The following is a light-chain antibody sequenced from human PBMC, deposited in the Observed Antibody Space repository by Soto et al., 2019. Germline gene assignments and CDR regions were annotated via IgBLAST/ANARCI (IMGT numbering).Light chain of an antibody. CDR2: SNN. V-gene: IGLV1-44*01. CDR3: PAWNDGLNALYV. Sequence: QSVLTQPPSASGTPGQSVTISCSGSSSNIGSNTVNWYQQLPGTAPKLLIYSNNQRPSGVPDRFSGSKSGTSASRALSGLQSEYEADYYCPAWNDGLNALYVFGTGPKVTVL. CDR1: SSNIGSNT. J-gene: IGLJ1*01.